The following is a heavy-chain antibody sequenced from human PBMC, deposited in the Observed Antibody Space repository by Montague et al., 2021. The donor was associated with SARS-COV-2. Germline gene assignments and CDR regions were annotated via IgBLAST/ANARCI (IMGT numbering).Heavy chain of an antibody. CDR2: IYYSGST. Sequence: SETLSLTCTVSGGSISSYYWSWIRQPPGKGLEWIGYIYYSGSTXXXPSXXXRVSMSVDTSKNQFSLKLTSVTAADTAVYYCARAVSVRRAVNWFDPWGQGTLVTVSS. CDR1: GGSISSYY. J-gene: IGHJ5*02. V-gene: IGHV4-59*01. D-gene: IGHD3-10*01. CDR3: ARAVSVRRAVNWFDP.